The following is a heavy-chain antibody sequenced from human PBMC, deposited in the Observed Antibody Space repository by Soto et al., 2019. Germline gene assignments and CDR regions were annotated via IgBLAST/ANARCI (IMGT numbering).Heavy chain of an antibody. CDR3: ASRDPGTSVDY. CDR2: ICRTGST. J-gene: IGHJ4*02. Sequence: SETLSLTCAVSGGSFTSNNWWTWVRQPPGQGLEWIGEICRTGSTNYNPSLKSRVTISLDKSENQFSLKVTSLTAADTAVYYCASRDPGTSVDYWGQGTLVTVSS. CDR1: GGSFTSNNW. D-gene: IGHD1-7*01. V-gene: IGHV4-4*02.